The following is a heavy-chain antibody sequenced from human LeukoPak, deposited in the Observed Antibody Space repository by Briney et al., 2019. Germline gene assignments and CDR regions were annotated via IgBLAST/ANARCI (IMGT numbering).Heavy chain of an antibody. J-gene: IGHJ1*01. CDR1: GFTFSNYW. V-gene: IGHV3-7*01. CDR2: GREVGSEI. CDR3: ADPGAGY. D-gene: IGHD4-17*01. Sequence: GGSLRLSCAASGFTFSNYWMSWVRQAPGKGLEWVANGREVGSEIHYVDSVKGRFTISRDNAKNSAYLQMNSLTADHPAVHDCADPGAGYWGQGALATVSS.